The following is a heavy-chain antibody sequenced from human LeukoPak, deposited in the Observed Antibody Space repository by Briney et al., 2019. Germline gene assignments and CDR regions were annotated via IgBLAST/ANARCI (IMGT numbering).Heavy chain of an antibody. CDR3: ARSYSTSHFYFDF. J-gene: IGHJ4*02. CDR2: MYYSGST. D-gene: IGHD2-2*01. CDR1: GGSISSLY. V-gene: IGHV4-59*11. Sequence: SETLSLTCTVSGGSISSLYWSWIRQPPGKGLEWIGYMYYSGSTNYNPSLKSRVTISGDTSKNHFSLKLSSVTAADTAVYYCARSYSTSHFYFDFWGRGALVTVSS.